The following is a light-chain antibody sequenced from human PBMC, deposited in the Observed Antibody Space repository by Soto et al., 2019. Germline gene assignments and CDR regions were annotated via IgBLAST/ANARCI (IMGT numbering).Light chain of an antibody. CDR1: NSNIGAGYA. V-gene: IGLV1-40*01. Sequence: QSVLTQPPSVSGAPGQRVTISCAGSNSNIGAGYAVHWYQQFPGTAPKLLIYDNINRPSGVPDRFSGSKSGISASLAITVLQAEDEADYYCQSYDSSLDYVFGTGTKLTAL. CDR2: DNI. CDR3: QSYDSSLDYV. J-gene: IGLJ1*01.